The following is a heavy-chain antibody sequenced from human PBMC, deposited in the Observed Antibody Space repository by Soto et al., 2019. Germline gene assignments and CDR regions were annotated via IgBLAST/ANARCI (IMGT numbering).Heavy chain of an antibody. D-gene: IGHD6-19*01. CDR1: GGSISSYY. J-gene: IGHJ4*02. V-gene: IGHV4-59*08. Sequence: SETLSLTCTVSGGSISSYYWSWIRQPPGKGLEWIGYIYYSGSTNYNPSLKSRVTISVDTSKNQFSLKLSSVTAADTAVYYCARHFVAGPPYYFDYWGQGTLVTVSS. CDR2: IYYSGST. CDR3: ARHFVAGPPYYFDY.